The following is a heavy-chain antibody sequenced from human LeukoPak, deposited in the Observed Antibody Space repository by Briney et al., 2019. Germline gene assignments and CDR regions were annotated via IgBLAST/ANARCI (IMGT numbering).Heavy chain of an antibody. Sequence: GGSLSLSCAASGFTFSSYAIHWVRQAPGKGLEWVAVIWYDGIDKYYEDSVKGRFTISRDNSENTVYVQMNSLRAEDTAVYYCARGRPSRTYYFDLWGQGTLVTVSS. CDR2: IWYDGIDK. V-gene: IGHV3-33*01. CDR1: GFTFSSYA. CDR3: ARGRPSRTYYFDL. J-gene: IGHJ4*02. D-gene: IGHD6-13*01.